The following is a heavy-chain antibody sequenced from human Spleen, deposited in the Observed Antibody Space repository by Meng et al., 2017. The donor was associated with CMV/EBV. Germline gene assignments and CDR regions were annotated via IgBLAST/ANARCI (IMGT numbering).Heavy chain of an antibody. V-gene: IGHV3-30*04. CDR2: ISYDGSNK. CDR3: ARGGTGTTFILAPHYYFDY. D-gene: IGHD1-7*01. CDR1: GFTFSSYA. Sequence: GESLKISCAASGFTFSSYAMHWVRQAPGKGLEWVAVISYDGSNKYYSDSVKGRFTISRDNSKNTLYLQMNSLKTEDTAVYYCARGGTGTTFILAPHYYFDYWGQGTLVTVSS. J-gene: IGHJ4*02.